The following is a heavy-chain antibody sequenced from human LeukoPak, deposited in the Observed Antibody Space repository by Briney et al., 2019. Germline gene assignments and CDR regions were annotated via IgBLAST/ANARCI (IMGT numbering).Heavy chain of an antibody. Sequence: SETLSLTCTVSGGSISSSSYYWGWIRQPPGKGLEWIGSIYYSGSTNYNPSLKSRVTISVDTSKNQFSLKLSSVTAADTAVYYCASNDCSSTSCYFGVWGKGTTVTVSS. CDR2: IYYSGST. D-gene: IGHD2-2*01. CDR3: ASNDCSSTSCYFGV. CDR1: GGSISSSSYY. V-gene: IGHV4-39*07. J-gene: IGHJ6*04.